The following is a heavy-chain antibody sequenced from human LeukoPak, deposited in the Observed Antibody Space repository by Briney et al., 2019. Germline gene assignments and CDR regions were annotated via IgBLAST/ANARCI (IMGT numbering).Heavy chain of an antibody. J-gene: IGHJ6*03. CDR3: ARVRYYYYYMDV. V-gene: IGHV4-39*01. CDR2: IYYSGST. Sequence: KASETLSLTCTVSGGSISSSSYYWGWIRQPPGKGLEWIGSIYYSGSTYYNPSLKSRVTISVDTSKNQFSLKLSSVTAADTAVYYCARVRYYYYYMDVWGKGTTVTVSS. CDR1: GGSISSSSYY.